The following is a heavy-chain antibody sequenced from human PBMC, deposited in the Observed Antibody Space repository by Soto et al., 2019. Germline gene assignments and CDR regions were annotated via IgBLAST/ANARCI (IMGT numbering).Heavy chain of an antibody. CDR3: AREYSGYRGGYYFDY. Sequence: QVQLVQSGAEVKKPGASVKVSCKASGYTFTSYGISWVRQAPGQGLEWMGWISAYNGNTNYAQKLQGRVTMTTDTSTTTAYMALRSLRYDDTAVYYCAREYSGYRGGYYFDYCAHGTLVTVSS. V-gene: IGHV1-18*01. D-gene: IGHD5-12*01. J-gene: IGHJ4*01. CDR2: ISAYNGNT. CDR1: GYTFTSYG.